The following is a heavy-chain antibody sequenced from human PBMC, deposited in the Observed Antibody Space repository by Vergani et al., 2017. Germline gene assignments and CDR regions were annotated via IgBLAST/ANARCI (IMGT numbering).Heavy chain of an antibody. Sequence: VQLVESGGGLVKPGGSLRLSCAASGFTFSRYSMNWVRQAPGKGLEWVSSISSSSSYIYYADSVKGRFTISRDNAKNSLYLQMNSLRAEDTAVYYCARARELKVPWFDPWGQGTLVTVSS. CDR3: ARARELKVPWFDP. D-gene: IGHD3-10*01. V-gene: IGHV3-21*01. CDR1: GFTFSRYS. CDR2: ISSSSSYI. J-gene: IGHJ5*02.